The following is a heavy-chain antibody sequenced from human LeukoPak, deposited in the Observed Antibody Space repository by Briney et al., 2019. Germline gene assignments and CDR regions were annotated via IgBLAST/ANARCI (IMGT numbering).Heavy chain of an antibody. D-gene: IGHD3-9*01. V-gene: IGHV4-4*07. CDR2: ICACRST. CDR1: GGSITTYY. Sequence: PSETLSLTCTVSGGSITTYYWSWIRQPAGTGLEWMGLICACRSTIYTPSLKRRGTMSVVTSKNQFSLRVTSVTAADTAMYYCAIYNYAGGHTILYMDVWGNGTTVTVSS. J-gene: IGHJ6*03. CDR3: AIYNYAGGHTILYMDV.